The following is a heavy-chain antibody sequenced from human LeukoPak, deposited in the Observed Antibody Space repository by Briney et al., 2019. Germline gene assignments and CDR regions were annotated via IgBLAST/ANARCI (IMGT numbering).Heavy chain of an antibody. CDR2: IYYSGST. CDR3: VLDSPGIAAAAY. D-gene: IGHD6-13*01. Sequence: SETLSLTCTVSGGSISSYYWSWIRQPPGKGLEWIGYIYYSGSTNYNPSLKSRVTISVDTSKNQFSLKLSSVTAADTAVYYCVLDSPGIAAAAYWGQGTLVTVSS. V-gene: IGHV4-59*01. J-gene: IGHJ4*02. CDR1: GGSISSYY.